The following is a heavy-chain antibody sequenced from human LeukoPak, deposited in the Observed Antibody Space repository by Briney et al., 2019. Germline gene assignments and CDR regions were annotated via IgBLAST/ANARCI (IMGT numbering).Heavy chain of an antibody. CDR1: AFTFSSYA. CDR3: AKGITMIVVVGYFDY. V-gene: IGHV3-23*01. D-gene: IGHD3-22*01. Sequence: GSLRLSCEASAFTFSSYAMTWVRQAPGKELEWVSAISGSGGSTYYADSVKGRFTISRDNSKNTLYLQMNSLRAEDTAVYYCAKGITMIVVVGYFDYWGQGTLVTVSS. CDR2: ISGSGGST. J-gene: IGHJ4*02.